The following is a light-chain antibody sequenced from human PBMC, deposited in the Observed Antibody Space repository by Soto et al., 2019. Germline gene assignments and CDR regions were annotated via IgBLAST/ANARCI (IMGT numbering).Light chain of an antibody. Sequence: SHSVSSSSAWHQQKPRHAPSXXISGASTRAAGIPDRFSGGGSGTDFTLTISRLETEYVAEYYRQHFSSYPLTFGRGTKVDIK. J-gene: IGKJ4*02. CDR3: QHFSSYPLT. V-gene: IGKV3-20*01. CDR1: HSVSSSS. CDR2: GAS.